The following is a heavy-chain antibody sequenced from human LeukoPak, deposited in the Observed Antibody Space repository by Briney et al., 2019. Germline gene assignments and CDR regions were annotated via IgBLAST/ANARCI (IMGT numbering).Heavy chain of an antibody. V-gene: IGHV4-59*08. CDR3: AGTSQTYYDVLTGYYNVIFDY. CDR1: GGSISSYY. D-gene: IGHD3-9*01. J-gene: IGHJ4*02. Sequence: PSETLSLTCTVSGGSISSYYWSWIRQPPGKGLEGIGNIYSSGSTNYNPSLKSRVTISVDTSKNQFSLKLSSVTAADTAVYYCAGTSQTYYDVLTGYYNVIFDYWGQGTLVTVSS. CDR2: IYSSGST.